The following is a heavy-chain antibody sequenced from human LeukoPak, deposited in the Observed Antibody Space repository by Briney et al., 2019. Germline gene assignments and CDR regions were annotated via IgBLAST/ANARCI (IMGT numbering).Heavy chain of an antibody. CDR1: GFTFSTYS. CDR3: ASFRTSSTGAFDF. Sequence: GSPRLSCAASGFTFSTYSMNWVRQAPGKGLEWVSSITSSSSRIYYADSLRGRFTISRDNAKNTLYLQMNSLRAEDTALYYCASFRTSSTGAFDFWGQGTLVTVSS. CDR2: ITSSSSRI. J-gene: IGHJ4*02. D-gene: IGHD2-2*01. V-gene: IGHV3-21*06.